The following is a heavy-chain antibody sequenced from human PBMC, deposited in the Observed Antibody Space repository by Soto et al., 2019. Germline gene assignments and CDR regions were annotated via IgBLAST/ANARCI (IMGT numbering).Heavy chain of an antibody. V-gene: IGHV4-30-2*03. D-gene: IGHD6-19*01. Sequence: SETLSLTCAVSGGSISSGGYSWSWIRQPPGKGLGWIGEINHSGNTYSNPSLKSRVTISVDTSNNQLSLKLRSVTAADTAVYYCARHDGFSSGWIFDYWGHGTLVTVSS. CDR3: ARHDGFSSGWIFDY. CDR2: INHSGNT. CDR1: GGSISSGGYS. J-gene: IGHJ4*01.